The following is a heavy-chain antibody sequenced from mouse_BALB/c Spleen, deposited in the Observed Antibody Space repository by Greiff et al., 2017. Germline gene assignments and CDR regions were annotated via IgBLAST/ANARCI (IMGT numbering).Heavy chain of an antibody. J-gene: IGHJ3*01. V-gene: IGHV2-2*02. CDR2: IWSGGST. CDR1: GFSLTSYG. Sequence: VMLVESGPGLVQPSQSLSITCTVSGFSLTSYGVHWVRQSPGKGLEWLGVIWSGGSTDYNAAFISRLSISKDNSKSQVFFKMNSLQANDTAIYYCATPTGKAWFAYWGQGTLVTVSA. CDR3: ATPTGKAWFAY. D-gene: IGHD4-1*02.